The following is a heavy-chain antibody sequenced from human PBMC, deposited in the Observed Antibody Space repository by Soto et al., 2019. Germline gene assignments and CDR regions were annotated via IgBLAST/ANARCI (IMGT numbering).Heavy chain of an antibody. CDR1: GFTFDDYA. Sequence: GGSLRLSCAASGFTFDDYAMHWVRQAPGKGLEWVSGISWNSGSIGYADSVKGRFTISRDNAKNSLYLQMNSLRAEDTALYYCAKASSRVPNVDAFDIWGQGTMVTVSS. CDR2: ISWNSGSI. V-gene: IGHV3-9*01. J-gene: IGHJ3*02. CDR3: AKASSRVPNVDAFDI.